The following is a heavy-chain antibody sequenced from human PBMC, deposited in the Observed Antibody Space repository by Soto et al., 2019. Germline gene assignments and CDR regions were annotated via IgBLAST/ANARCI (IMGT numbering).Heavy chain of an antibody. CDR2: MNPNSGNT. J-gene: IGHJ6*03. CDR1: GYTFTSYD. CDR3: AMVELDGSWSYYNAAYMDA. V-gene: IGHV1-8*01. Sequence: QVLLVQSGAEVMKPGASVKVSCKASGYTFTSYDINWVRQATGQGLEWMGWMNPNSGNTGYAQKFQGRVTMTRNTSISIAYMVLSSLRSEDTPVYYCAMVELDGSWSYYNAAYMDAWGKVTTVTVSS. D-gene: IGHD3-10*01.